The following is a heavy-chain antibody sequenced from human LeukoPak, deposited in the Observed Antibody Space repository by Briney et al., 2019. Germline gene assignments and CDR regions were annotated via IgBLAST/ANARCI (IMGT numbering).Heavy chain of an antibody. D-gene: IGHD6-13*01. CDR1: GFTFTSYW. Sequence: GGSLRLSCAASGFTFTSYWMSWVRQAPGKGLKWVANIKQDGSERYYVDSVKGRFTISRDNAKNSLYLQMNSLRGEDTALYYCAKGGIYRGYYYYYMDVWGKGTTVTISS. V-gene: IGHV3-7*03. J-gene: IGHJ6*03. CDR2: IKQDGSER. CDR3: AKGGIYRGYYYYYMDV.